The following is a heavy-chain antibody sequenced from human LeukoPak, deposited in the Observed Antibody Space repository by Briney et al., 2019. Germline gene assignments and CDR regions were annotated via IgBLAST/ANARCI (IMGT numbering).Heavy chain of an antibody. Sequence: GGSLRLSCAASGFTFTSCAMSWVRQAPGKGLEWASSISAGSTNTYYADSVKGRFTISRDNARNSLYLQINSLRVEDTAVYFCARERDFNGNLDYWGQGTLVTVSS. J-gene: IGHJ4*02. V-gene: IGHV3-21*01. D-gene: IGHD2-21*02. CDR2: ISAGSTNT. CDR1: GFTFTSCA. CDR3: ARERDFNGNLDY.